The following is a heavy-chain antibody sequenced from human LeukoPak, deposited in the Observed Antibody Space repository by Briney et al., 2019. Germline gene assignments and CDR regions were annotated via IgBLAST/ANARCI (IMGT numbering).Heavy chain of an antibody. V-gene: IGHV3-9*01. Sequence: QSGGSLRLSCAASGFTFDDYAVHWVRQAPGKGLEWVSSISWNSGSIGYADSVKGRFTISRLNARKSLYLQMNSLGAEDTALYYCAKDRGYSYGYVVDYWGQGTLVTVSS. CDR2: ISWNSGSI. CDR3: AKDRGYSYGYVVDY. D-gene: IGHD5-18*01. J-gene: IGHJ4*02. CDR1: GFTFDDYA.